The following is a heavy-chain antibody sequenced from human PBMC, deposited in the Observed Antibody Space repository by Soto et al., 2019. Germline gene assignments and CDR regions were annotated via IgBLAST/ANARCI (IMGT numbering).Heavy chain of an antibody. CDR3: AKPQWLFEVPSEYFQH. Sequence: GGSLRLSCAASGFTFSSYGMHWVRQAPGKGLEWVAVISYDGSNKYYADSVKGRFTISRDNSKNTLYLQMNSLRAEDTAVYYCAKPQWLFEVPSEYFQHWGQDTLVTVSS. CDR1: GFTFSSYG. V-gene: IGHV3-30*18. D-gene: IGHD3-22*01. J-gene: IGHJ1*01. CDR2: ISYDGSNK.